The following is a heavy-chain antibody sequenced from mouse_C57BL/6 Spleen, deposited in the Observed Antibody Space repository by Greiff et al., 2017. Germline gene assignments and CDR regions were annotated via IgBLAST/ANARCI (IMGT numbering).Heavy chain of an antibody. V-gene: IGHV2-9-1*01. CDR3: ARNSVVATNWYFDV. J-gene: IGHJ1*03. CDR1: GFSLTSYA. CDR2: IWTGGGT. D-gene: IGHD1-1*01. Sequence: VQLQQSGPGLVAPSQSLSITCTVSGFSLTSYAISWVRQPPGKGLEWLGVIWTGGGTSYNSALKYRLSICKDNSKSQVFLKMNSLQTDDTARYYCARNSVVATNWYFDVWGTGTTVTVSS.